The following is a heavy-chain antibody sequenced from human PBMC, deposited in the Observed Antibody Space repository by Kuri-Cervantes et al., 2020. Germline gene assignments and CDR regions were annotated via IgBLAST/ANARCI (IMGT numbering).Heavy chain of an antibody. Sequence: GESLKISCAASGFTFSSYSMNWVRQAPGKGLEWVSYISSSSTIYYADSVKGRFTISRDNAKNSLYPQMNSLRAEDTAVYYCAREYRGAFDIWGQGTMVTVSS. J-gene: IGHJ3*02. V-gene: IGHV3-48*01. D-gene: IGHD1-26*01. CDR1: GFTFSSYS. CDR3: AREYRGAFDI. CDR2: ISSSSTI.